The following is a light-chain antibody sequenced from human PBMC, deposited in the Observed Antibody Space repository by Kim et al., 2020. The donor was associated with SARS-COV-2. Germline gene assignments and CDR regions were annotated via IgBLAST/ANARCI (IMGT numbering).Light chain of an antibody. Sequence: SYELTQPPSVSVSPGQTASITCSGDKLGDKYARWYQQKPGQSPVLVIYQDSKRPSGIPERFSGPNSGNTATLTISGTQAMDEADYYCQAWDSNTVVFGGG. V-gene: IGLV3-1*01. J-gene: IGLJ2*01. CDR3: QAWDSNTVV. CDR2: QDS. CDR1: KLGDKY.